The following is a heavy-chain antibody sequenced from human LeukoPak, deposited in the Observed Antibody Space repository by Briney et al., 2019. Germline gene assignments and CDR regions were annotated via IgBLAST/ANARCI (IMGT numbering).Heavy chain of an antibody. J-gene: IGHJ4*02. CDR1: GYSFTSYW. CDR3: ARQAATVTTVGY. Sequence: GESLKISCKGSGYSFTSYWISWVRQMPGKGLEWMGRIDPGDSYTNYSPSFQGHVTISADKSISTAYLQWSSPKASDTAMYYCARQAATVTTVGYWGQGTLVTVSS. D-gene: IGHD4-17*01. V-gene: IGHV5-10-1*01. CDR2: IDPGDSYT.